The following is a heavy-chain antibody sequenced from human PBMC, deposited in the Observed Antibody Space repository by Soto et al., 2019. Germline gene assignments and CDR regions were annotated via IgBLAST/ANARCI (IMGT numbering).Heavy chain of an antibody. D-gene: IGHD1-26*01. V-gene: IGHV3-15*07. CDR2: IKSKTDGGTT. CDR3: TTDSGSSWSHSRS. CDR1: GFTFSNAW. Sequence: EVQLVESGGGLVKPGGSLRLSCAASGFTFSNAWMNWVRQAPGKGLEWVGRIKSKTDGGTTDYAAPVKGRFTISRDDSKHTLYLQMNSLKTGDTAVYYCTTDSGSSWSHSRSWGQGTLVTVSS. J-gene: IGHJ4*02.